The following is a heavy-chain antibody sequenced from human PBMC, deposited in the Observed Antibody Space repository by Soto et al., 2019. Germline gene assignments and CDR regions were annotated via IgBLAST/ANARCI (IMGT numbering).Heavy chain of an antibody. V-gene: IGHV4-30-4*01. J-gene: IGHJ6*02. CDR1: GGSISSGDYY. CDR2: IYYSGST. D-gene: IGHD3-10*01. CDR3: ARRGITMVRGVYYGMDV. Sequence: KTSETLSLTCTVSGGSISSGDYYWSWIRQPPGKGLEWIGYIYYSGSTFYNPSLKNRVTISLDTSKIQFSLKLSSVTAADTAVYYCARRGITMVRGVYYGMDVWGQGTTVTVSS.